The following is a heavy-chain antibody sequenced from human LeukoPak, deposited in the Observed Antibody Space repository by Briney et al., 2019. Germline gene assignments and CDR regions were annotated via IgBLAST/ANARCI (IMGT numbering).Heavy chain of an antibody. CDR1: GFTFSSYA. V-gene: IGHV3-23*01. CDR3: AKDPGTTYYYDSSGYFRGDH. Sequence: GGSLRLSCAASGFTFSSYAMSWVRQAPGKGLEWASAISGSGGSTYYADSAKGRFTISRDNSKNTLYLQMNSLRAEDTAVYYCAKDPGTTYYYDSSGYFRGDHWGQGTLVTVSS. CDR2: ISGSGGST. J-gene: IGHJ4*02. D-gene: IGHD3-22*01.